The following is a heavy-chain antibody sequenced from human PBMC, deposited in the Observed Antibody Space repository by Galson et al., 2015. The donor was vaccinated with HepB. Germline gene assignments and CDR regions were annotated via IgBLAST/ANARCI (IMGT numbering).Heavy chain of an antibody. D-gene: IGHD3-10*01. CDR1: GDSVSSNSAA. Sequence: CAISGDSVSSNSAAWNWIRQSPSRGLEWLGRTYYRSKWYNDYAVSVKSRITINPDTSKNQFSLQLNSVTPEDTAVYYCARGIGTMVRGVIPNYYYGMDVWGQGTTVTVS. J-gene: IGHJ6*02. V-gene: IGHV6-1*01. CDR2: TYYRSKWYN. CDR3: ARGIGTMVRGVIPNYYYGMDV.